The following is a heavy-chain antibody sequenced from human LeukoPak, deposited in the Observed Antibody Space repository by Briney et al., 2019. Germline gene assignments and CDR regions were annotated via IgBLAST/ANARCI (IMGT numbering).Heavy chain of an antibody. CDR2: IYPGDSDT. CDR1: GYSFTSYW. V-gene: IGHV5-51*01. J-gene: IGHJ3*02. D-gene: IGHD3-3*01. CDR3: ARRLGYDFWSGYSQGAFDI. Sequence: GESLEISCKGSGYSFTSYWIGWVRQMPGKGLEWMGIIYPGDSDTRYSPSFQGQVTISADKSISTAYLQWSSLKASDTAMYYCARRLGYDFWSGYSQGAFDIWGQGTMVTVSS.